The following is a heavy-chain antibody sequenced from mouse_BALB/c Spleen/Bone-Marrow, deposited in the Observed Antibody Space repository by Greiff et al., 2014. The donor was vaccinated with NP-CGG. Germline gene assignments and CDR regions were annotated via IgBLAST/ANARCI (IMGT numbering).Heavy chain of an antibody. Sequence: EVKLVESEGGLVQPGGSLRLSCATSGFTFTDYYMSWVRQPPGKALEWLGFIRNKANGYTTEYSASVKGRFTISRDNSQSILYLQMNTLRAEDSATYYCAREIINDYHWYFDVWGAGTTVTVSS. D-gene: IGHD2-4*01. CDR1: GFTFTDYY. V-gene: IGHV7-3*02. CDR3: AREIINDYHWYFDV. J-gene: IGHJ1*01. CDR2: IRNKANGYTT.